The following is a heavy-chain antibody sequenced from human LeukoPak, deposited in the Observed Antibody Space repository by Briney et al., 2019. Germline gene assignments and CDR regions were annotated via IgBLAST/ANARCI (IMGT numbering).Heavy chain of an antibody. V-gene: IGHV4-59*08. CDR2: RYYSGNT. J-gene: IGHJ3*02. Sequence: SETLSLTCTVSGGSISSYYCSWIRQPPGKGLERIGYRYYSGNTNYNPSLKSRVTASVDSSKNQFSLQLSSVTVADTAVYYCARHTLVGARNAFDIWGQGTMVTVSS. CDR1: GGSISSYY. D-gene: IGHD1-26*01. CDR3: ARHTLVGARNAFDI.